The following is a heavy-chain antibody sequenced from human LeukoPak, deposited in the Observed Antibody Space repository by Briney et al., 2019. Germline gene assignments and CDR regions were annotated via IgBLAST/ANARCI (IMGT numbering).Heavy chain of an antibody. V-gene: IGHV1-2*02. Sequence: ASVTVSFKSSVYTFTYYYMHWVRQAPGQGLEYMGWINPNSGDTNHAQNFQGRVTLTRDTSISTAYMDLSRLRSDDTAVYFCARRCDTSSYYTYYFDYWGQGALVTVSS. D-gene: IGHD3-22*01. J-gene: IGHJ4*02. CDR2: INPNSGDT. CDR1: VYTFTYYY. CDR3: ARRCDTSSYYTYYFDY.